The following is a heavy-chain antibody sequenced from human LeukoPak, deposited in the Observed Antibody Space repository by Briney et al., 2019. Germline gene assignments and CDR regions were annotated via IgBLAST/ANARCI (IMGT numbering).Heavy chain of an antibody. CDR2: AYYKSKWFN. Sequence: SQTLSLTCAVSGDSVSSNSAAWNWSRQSPSRGLEWLGRAYYKSKWFNDYAVSVKGRITINSDTSKNQFSLQLNSVTPEDTAVYYCTKTGVGSGSHYYYYGMDDWGQGTTVTVSS. CDR1: GDSVSSNSAA. CDR3: TKTGVGSGSHYYYYGMDD. V-gene: IGHV6-1*01. D-gene: IGHD1-26*01. J-gene: IGHJ6*02.